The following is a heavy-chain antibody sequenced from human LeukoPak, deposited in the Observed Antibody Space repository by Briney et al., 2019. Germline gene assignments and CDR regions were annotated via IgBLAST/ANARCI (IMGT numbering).Heavy chain of an antibody. J-gene: IGHJ6*02. CDR3: AKEGFWSGSYYYYGMDV. Sequence: GGSLRLSCAASGFTFSSYAMHWVRQAPGKGLEWVSGISWNSGSIGYADSVKGRFTISRDNAKNSLYLQMNSLRAEDTALYYCAKEGFWSGSYYYYGMDVWGQGTTVTVSS. CDR2: ISWNSGSI. CDR1: GFTFSSYA. V-gene: IGHV3-9*01. D-gene: IGHD3-3*01.